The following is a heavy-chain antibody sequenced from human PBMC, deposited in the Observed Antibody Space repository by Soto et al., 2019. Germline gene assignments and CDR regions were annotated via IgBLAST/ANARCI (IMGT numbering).Heavy chain of an antibody. CDR2: ISSSSSYI. J-gene: IGHJ6*02. V-gene: IGHV3-21*01. CDR1: GFTFSSYS. Sequence: GGSLRLSCAASGFTFSSYSMNWVRQAPGKGLEWVSSISSSSSYIYYADSVKGRFTISRDNAKNSLYLQMNSLRAEDTAVYYCAREIVAGTGYYYGMDVWGQGTTVTVSS. CDR3: AREIVAGTGYYYGMDV. D-gene: IGHD6-19*01.